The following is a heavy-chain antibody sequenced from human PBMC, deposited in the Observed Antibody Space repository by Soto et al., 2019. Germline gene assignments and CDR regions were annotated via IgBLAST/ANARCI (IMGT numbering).Heavy chain of an antibody. J-gene: IGHJ5*02. CDR3: ARHGGSGVATQTDWFDP. CDR1: GGSISSSSYY. Sequence: SETLSLTCTVSGGSISSSSYYWGWIRQPPGKGLEWIGSIYYSGSTYYNPSLKSRVTISVDTSKNQFSLKLSSVTAADTAVYYCARHGGSGVATQTDWFDPWGQGTLVTVSS. CDR2: IYYSGST. D-gene: IGHD5-12*01. V-gene: IGHV4-39*01.